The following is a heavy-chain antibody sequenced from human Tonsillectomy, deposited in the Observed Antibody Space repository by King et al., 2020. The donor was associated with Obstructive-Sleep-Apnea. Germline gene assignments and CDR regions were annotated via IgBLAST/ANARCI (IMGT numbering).Heavy chain of an antibody. CDR3: AKVDSSSWSEGALFDY. J-gene: IGHJ4*02. CDR1: GFTFDDYA. CDR2: ISWNSGSI. Sequence: VQLVESGGGLVQPGRSLRLSCAASGFTFDDYAMHWVRQAPGKGLEWVSGISWNSGSIGYADSVKGRFTISRDNAKNSLYLQMNSLRAEDTALYYCAKVDSSSWSEGALFDYWGQGTLVTVSS. V-gene: IGHV3-9*01. D-gene: IGHD6-13*01.